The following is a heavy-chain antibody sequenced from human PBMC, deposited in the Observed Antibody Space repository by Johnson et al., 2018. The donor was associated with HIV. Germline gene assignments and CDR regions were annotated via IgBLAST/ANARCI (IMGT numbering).Heavy chain of an antibody. V-gene: IGHV3-11*04. Sequence: QVQLLESGGGVVQPGRSLRLSCAASGFTVSSNYMSWVRQTPGKGLEWVSYISSSGSTIQYADSVKGRFTISRNNAKNSLYLQMNSLRAEDTAVYYCARVVRGGNGWRGVFDIWGQGTMVIVSS. CDR2: ISSSGSTI. D-gene: IGHD6-19*01. J-gene: IGHJ3*02. CDR3: ARVVRGGNGWRGVFDI. CDR1: GFTVSSNY.